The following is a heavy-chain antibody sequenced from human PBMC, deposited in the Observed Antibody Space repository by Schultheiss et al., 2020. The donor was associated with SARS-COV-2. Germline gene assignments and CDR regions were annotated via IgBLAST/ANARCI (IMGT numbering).Heavy chain of an antibody. D-gene: IGHD6-6*01. CDR1: GFTFSSYA. V-gene: IGHV3-30*01. Sequence: GESLKISCAASGFTFSSYAMHWVRQAPGKGLEWVAVISYDGSNKYYADSVKGRFTISRDNSKNTLYLQMNSLRAEDTAVYYCARGNIAARRGGGYYYYGMDVWGQGTTVTVSS. CDR3: ARGNIAARRGGGYYYYGMDV. CDR2: ISYDGSNK. J-gene: IGHJ6*02.